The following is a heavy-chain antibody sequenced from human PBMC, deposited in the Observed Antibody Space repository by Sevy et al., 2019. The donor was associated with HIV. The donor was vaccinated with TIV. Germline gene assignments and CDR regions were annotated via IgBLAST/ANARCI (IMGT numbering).Heavy chain of an antibody. Sequence: GGSLRLSCAVSGFTFSDYYMTWIRQAPGKGLEWVSYISSSGSTINYADSVKGRFTISRDNGKNSLYLQMNSLRAEDTAVYYCAGEGSIRAFDIWGQGTMVTVSS. D-gene: IGHD2-21*01. CDR3: AGEGSIRAFDI. CDR2: ISSSGSTI. V-gene: IGHV3-11*04. CDR1: GFTFSDYY. J-gene: IGHJ3*02.